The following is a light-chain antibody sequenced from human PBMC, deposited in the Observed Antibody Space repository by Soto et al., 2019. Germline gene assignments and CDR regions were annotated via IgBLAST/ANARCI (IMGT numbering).Light chain of an antibody. CDR2: ING. CDR3: ATWDDDLNAAV. J-gene: IGLJ7*01. V-gene: IGLV1-44*01. CDR1: SSNIAGNT. Sequence: QSVLTQPPSLSGTPGQRVTISCSGSSSNIAGNTVHWYQHLPGTAPKLLIYINGQRPSGVPGRFSASTSGTSASLAISGLQSDDEADYYCATWDDDLNAAVFGGGTQLTVL.